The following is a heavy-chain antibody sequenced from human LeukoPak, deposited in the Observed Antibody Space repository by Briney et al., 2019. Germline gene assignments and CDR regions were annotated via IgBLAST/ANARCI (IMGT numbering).Heavy chain of an antibody. Sequence: SETLSLTCAVYGGSFSGYYWSWIRQPPGEGLEWIGEINHSGSTNYNPSLKSRVTISVDTSKNQFSLKLSSVTAADTAVYYCARDPSGATTFDYWGQGTLVTVSS. CDR1: GGSFSGYY. J-gene: IGHJ4*02. V-gene: IGHV4-34*01. CDR3: ARDPSGATTFDY. D-gene: IGHD1-26*01. CDR2: INHSGST.